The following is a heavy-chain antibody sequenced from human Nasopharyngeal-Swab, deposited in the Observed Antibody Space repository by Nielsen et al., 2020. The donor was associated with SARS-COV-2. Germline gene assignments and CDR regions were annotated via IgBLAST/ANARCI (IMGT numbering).Heavy chain of an antibody. V-gene: IGHV3-30*02. CDR3: AKDSGLLWFGISDY. CDR2: IRYDGSNK. Sequence: GGSLSLFCAASGFTFSSYGMHWVRQAPGKGLEWVAFIRYDGSNKYYADSVKGRFTISRDNSKNTLYLQMNSLRAEDTAVYYCAKDSGLLWFGISDYWGQGTLVTVSS. J-gene: IGHJ4*02. D-gene: IGHD3-10*01. CDR1: GFTFSSYG.